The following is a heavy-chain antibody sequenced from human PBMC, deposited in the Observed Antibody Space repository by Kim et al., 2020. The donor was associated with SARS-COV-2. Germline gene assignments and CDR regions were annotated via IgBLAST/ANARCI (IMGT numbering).Heavy chain of an antibody. Sequence: SETLSLTCTVSGGSISSYYWSWIRQPPGKGLEWIGYIYYSGSTNYNPSLKSRVTISVDTSKNQFSLKLSSVTAADTAVYYCARDLGPLRGGLYSSSWYVVGYWGQGTLVTVSS. V-gene: IGHV4-59*01. CDR3: ARDLGPLRGGLYSSSWYVVGY. D-gene: IGHD6-13*01. CDR2: IYYSGST. J-gene: IGHJ4*02. CDR1: GGSISSYY.